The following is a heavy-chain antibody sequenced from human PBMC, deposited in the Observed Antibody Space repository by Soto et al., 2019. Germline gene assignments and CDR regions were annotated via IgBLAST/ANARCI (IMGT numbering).Heavy chain of an antibody. CDR1: GFTFSSYA. J-gene: IGHJ6*02. V-gene: IGHV3-23*01. D-gene: IGHD1-26*01. CDR3: AKAHQWGDYDYYGMDV. CDR2: ISGSGGST. Sequence: PGGSLRLSCAASGFTFSSYAMSWVRQAPGKGLEWVSAISGSGGSTYYADSVKGRFTISRDNSKNTLYLQMNSLRAEDTAVYYCAKAHQWGDYDYYGMDVWGQGTTVTV.